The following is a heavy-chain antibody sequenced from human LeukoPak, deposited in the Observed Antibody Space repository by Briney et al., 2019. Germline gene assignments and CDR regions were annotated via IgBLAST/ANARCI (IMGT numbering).Heavy chain of an antibody. Sequence: ASVKVSCKASGYTFTSYGITWVRQAPGQGLEWMGWISAYNGNTNYAQKFQGRVTMTTDTSTSTAYMELRSLRSDDTALYYCARREQWLVGDDYWGQGTLVTVFS. J-gene: IGHJ4*02. V-gene: IGHV1-18*01. CDR3: ARREQWLVGDDY. CDR2: ISAYNGNT. CDR1: GYTFTSYG. D-gene: IGHD6-19*01.